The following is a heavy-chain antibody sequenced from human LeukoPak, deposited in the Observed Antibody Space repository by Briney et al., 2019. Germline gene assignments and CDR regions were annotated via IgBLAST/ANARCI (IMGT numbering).Heavy chain of an antibody. V-gene: IGHV3-66*01. D-gene: IGHD2-15*01. Sequence: GGSLRLSCAATGFNVNNHLTWVRQAPGKGLEWVSFIYSGGNTDYADSVKGRFIISRDISKNILILQMNNLRVEDTAVYYCAGGPYCSGGSCYSYNWFDPWGQGTLVTVSS. J-gene: IGHJ5*02. CDR1: GFNVNNH. CDR3: AGGPYCSGGSCYSYNWFDP. CDR2: IYSGGNT.